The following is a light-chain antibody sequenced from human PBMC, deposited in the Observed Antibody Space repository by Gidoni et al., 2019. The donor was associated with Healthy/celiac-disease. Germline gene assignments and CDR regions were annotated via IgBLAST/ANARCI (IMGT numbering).Light chain of an antibody. V-gene: IGLV2-14*01. J-gene: IGLJ2*01. Sequence: QSALTQPASVSGSPGQSITISCTGTSRDVGGFNYVSRYQQHPGKAPKLMIYDVSTRPSGVYNRFSGSKSGNTASLTIAGLQAEDEADYYCSSYTSSSTLVFGGGTKLTVL. CDR2: DVS. CDR3: SSYTSSSTLV. CDR1: SRDVGGFNY.